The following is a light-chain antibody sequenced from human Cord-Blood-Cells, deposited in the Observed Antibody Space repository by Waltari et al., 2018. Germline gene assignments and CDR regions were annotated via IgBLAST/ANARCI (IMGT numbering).Light chain of an antibody. Sequence: QSALTQPRSGSGSPGQSVTIPCTGTSSDVGGYTYVPWYQQHPGKAPKLMIYDVSKRPSGVPDRFPGSKSGNTASLTISGLQAEDEADYYCCSYAGSYTLVFGGGTKLTVL. CDR3: CSYAGSYTLV. CDR1: SSDVGGYTY. V-gene: IGLV2-11*01. J-gene: IGLJ2*01. CDR2: DVS.